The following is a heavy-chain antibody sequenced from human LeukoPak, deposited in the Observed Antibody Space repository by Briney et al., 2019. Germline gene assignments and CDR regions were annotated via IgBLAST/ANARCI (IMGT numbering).Heavy chain of an antibody. CDR2: IYTSGST. CDR3: AREYDFWSGYYYFDY. CDR1: GGSISSYY. Sequence: PSETLSLTCTASGGSISSYYWSWIRQPAGKGLEWIGRIYTSGSTNYNPSLKSRVTMSVDTSKNQFSLKLSSVTAADTAVYYCAREYDFWSGYYYFDYWGQGTLVTVSS. V-gene: IGHV4-4*07. D-gene: IGHD3-3*01. J-gene: IGHJ4*02.